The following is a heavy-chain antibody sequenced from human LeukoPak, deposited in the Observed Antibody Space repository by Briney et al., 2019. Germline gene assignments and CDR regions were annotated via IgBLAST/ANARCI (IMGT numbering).Heavy chain of an antibody. D-gene: IGHD1-26*01. V-gene: IGHV4-4*07. Sequence: SETLSLTCTVSGGSISSYYWSWIRQPAGKGLEWIGRIYNSGSTNYNPPLKSRVTMSVDTSKNQFSLTLTSVTAADTAVYFCARAPLSGTYYTDAFDIWGQGTMVTVSS. CDR1: GGSISSYY. CDR2: IYNSGST. CDR3: ARAPLSGTYYTDAFDI. J-gene: IGHJ3*02.